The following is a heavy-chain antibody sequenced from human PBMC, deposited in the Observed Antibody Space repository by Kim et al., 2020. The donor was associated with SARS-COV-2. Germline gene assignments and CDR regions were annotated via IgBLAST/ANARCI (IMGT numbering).Heavy chain of an antibody. V-gene: IGHV3-30*18. J-gene: IGHJ3*02. CDR3: AKLGHCSGGSCSDWDAFDI. D-gene: IGHD2-15*01. CDR1: GFTFSSYG. Sequence: GGSLRLSCAASGFTFSSYGMHWVRQAPGKGLEWVSVISNDGSTKYYADSVKGRFTISRDNSKNTLYLQMNSLRAEDTAVYYCAKLGHCSGGSCSDWDAFDIWGQGKM. CDR2: ISNDGSTK.